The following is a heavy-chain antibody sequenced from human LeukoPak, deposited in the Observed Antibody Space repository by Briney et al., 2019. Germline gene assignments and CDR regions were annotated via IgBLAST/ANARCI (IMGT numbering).Heavy chain of an antibody. V-gene: IGHV3-23*01. CDR1: GFTSSNFA. D-gene: IGHD6-19*01. Sequence: GGSLRLSCTASGFTSSNFAMTWVRQAPGKGLEWVSAISGGGGSTYYADSVKGRFTISRDNSKNTLYLQMNSLRAEDTAVYYCAKDRSGWYYFDYWGQGTLVTVSS. CDR2: ISGGGGST. CDR3: AKDRSGWYYFDY. J-gene: IGHJ4*02.